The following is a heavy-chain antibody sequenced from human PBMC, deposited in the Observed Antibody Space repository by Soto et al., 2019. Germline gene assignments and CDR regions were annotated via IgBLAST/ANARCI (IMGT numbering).Heavy chain of an antibody. D-gene: IGHD3-3*01. J-gene: IGHJ4*02. CDR2: INHSGIT. CDR1: GGSFNGYY. V-gene: IGHV4-34*01. CDR3: ARALPHDFWSRPPFGY. Sequence: SETLSLTCAVYGGSFNGYYWNWIRQPPGKGLEWIGEINHSGITKYSPSLKSRVSISVDTSKSQFSLKLSSVTAADTAVYFCARALPHDFWSRPPFGYWGQGTLVTVSS.